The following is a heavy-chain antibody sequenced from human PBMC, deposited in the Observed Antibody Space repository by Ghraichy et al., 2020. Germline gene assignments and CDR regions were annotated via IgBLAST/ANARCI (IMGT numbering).Heavy chain of an antibody. J-gene: IGHJ2*01. CDR2: INHSGST. D-gene: IGHD2-15*01. CDR3: ARRACSGGSCYLPKRNWYFDL. CDR1: GGSFSGYY. Sequence: SETLSLTCAVYGGSFSGYYWSWIRQPPGKGLEWIGEINHSGSTNYNPSLKTRVTISVDKSKNQISLKLTSVTAADTAVYYCARRACSGGSCYLPKRNWYFDLWGRGTLVTVSS. V-gene: IGHV4-34*01.